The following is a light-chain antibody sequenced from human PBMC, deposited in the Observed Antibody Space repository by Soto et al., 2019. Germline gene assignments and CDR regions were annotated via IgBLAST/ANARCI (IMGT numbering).Light chain of an antibody. CDR1: SSDLGIYNY. J-gene: IGLJ1*01. CDR3: SSYPTSSTRV. V-gene: IGLV2-14*01. CDR2: EVT. Sequence: QSALTQPASVSGSPGQSIAISCSGSSSDLGIYNYASWYQQHPGKVPKLIIFEVTNRPSGVSNRFSGSKSGNTASLTISGLQAEDEADYYCSSYPTSSTRVFGTGTKVTVL.